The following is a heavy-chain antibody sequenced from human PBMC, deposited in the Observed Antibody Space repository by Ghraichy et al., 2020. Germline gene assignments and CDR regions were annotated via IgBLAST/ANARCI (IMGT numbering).Heavy chain of an antibody. CDR2: IYYSGST. J-gene: IGHJ6*02. CDR1: GGSISSSSYY. V-gene: IGHV4-39*01. CDR3: ASPYLLGAYDFWSGYYGGGYYGMDV. D-gene: IGHD3-3*01. Sequence: SETLSLTCTVSGGSISSSSYYWGWIRQPPGKGLEWIGSIYYSGSTYYNPSLKSRVTISVDTSKNKFSLKLSSVTAADTAVYYCASPYLLGAYDFWSGYYGGGYYGMDVWGQGTTVTVSS.